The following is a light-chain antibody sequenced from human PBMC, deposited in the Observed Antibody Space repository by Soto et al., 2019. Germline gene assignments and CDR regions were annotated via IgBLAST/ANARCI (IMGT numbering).Light chain of an antibody. V-gene: IGLV2-23*03. CDR1: TSDIGTYAL. CDR3: CAYAGKTTLVI. CDR2: EGS. J-gene: IGLJ2*01. Sequence: QSVLTQPASMSGSPGQWITISCSGSTSDIGTYALVSWYCHYPGKAPQFLIYEGSKRPSGVPNRFSGSRSDNTASLTISGLQADDEADYYCCAYAGKTTLVIFCGGTTLTVL.